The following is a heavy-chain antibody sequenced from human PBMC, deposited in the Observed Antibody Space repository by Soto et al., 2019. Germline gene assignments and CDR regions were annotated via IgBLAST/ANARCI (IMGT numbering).Heavy chain of an antibody. D-gene: IGHD7-27*01. CDR3: ARGRYCLTGRCFPNWFDS. CDR2: IYKSATT. CDR1: GDSISNLDYF. Sequence: QVQLLESGPGLVKPSQTLSLTCSVSGDSISNLDYFWAWIRQPPGQALEYIGYIYKSATTYYNPSFGSRVAISVDTSESQFSLNVTSVTAADTAVYFCARGRYCLTGRCFPNWFDSWGQGALVTVSS. J-gene: IGHJ5*01. V-gene: IGHV4-30-4*01.